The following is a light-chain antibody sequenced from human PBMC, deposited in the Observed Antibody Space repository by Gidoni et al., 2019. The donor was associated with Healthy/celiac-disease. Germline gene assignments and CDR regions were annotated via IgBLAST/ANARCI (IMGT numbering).Light chain of an antibody. V-gene: IGKV2-28*01. Sequence: DIVMTQSPLSLPVTPGEPASISCRSSQSLLHSNGYNYLDWYLQKPGQSPQLLIYLGSNRASGVPDKLSGSGSGTDFTLKISRVEAEDVGVYYCRQALQTWTFGQGTKVEIK. J-gene: IGKJ1*01. CDR2: LGS. CDR1: QSLLHSNGYNY. CDR3: RQALQTWT.